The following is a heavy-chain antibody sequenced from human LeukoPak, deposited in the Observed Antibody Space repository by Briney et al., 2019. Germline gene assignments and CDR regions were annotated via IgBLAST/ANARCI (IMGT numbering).Heavy chain of an antibody. J-gene: IGHJ3*02. Sequence: ASVKVSCKASGYTFTSYGISWVRQAPGQGLEWMGWISAYNGNTNYAQKLQGRVTMTTDTSTSTAYMELRSLRSDDTAVYYCARDSWRRDGYNHPDAFDIWGQGTMVTVSS. V-gene: IGHV1-18*01. CDR1: GYTFTSYG. D-gene: IGHD5-24*01. CDR2: ISAYNGNT. CDR3: ARDSWRRDGYNHPDAFDI.